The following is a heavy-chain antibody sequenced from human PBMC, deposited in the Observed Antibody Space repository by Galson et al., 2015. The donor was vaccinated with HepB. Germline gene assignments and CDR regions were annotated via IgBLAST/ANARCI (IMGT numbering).Heavy chain of an antibody. D-gene: IGHD3-9*01. CDR2: INPGDSDT. J-gene: IGHJ4*02. V-gene: IGHV5-51*01. CDR3: ATGPYYDILTGYYPFDY. CDR1: GYSFISYW. Sequence: QSGAEVKKPGESLKISCKGSGYSFISYWIGWVRQMPGKGLEWMGIINPGDSDTRYSPSFQGQVTISADKSISTAYLQWSSLKASDTAMYYCATGPYYDILTGYYPFDYWGQGTLVTVSS.